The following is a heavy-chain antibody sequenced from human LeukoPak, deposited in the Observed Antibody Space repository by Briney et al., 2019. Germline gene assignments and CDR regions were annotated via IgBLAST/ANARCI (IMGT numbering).Heavy chain of an antibody. Sequence: SETLSFTYTVSGGSISSYYWSWIRQPPGKGLEWIGYIYYSGSTNYNPSLKSRVTISVDTSKNQFSLKLSSVTAADTAVYYCARVGPIVGSIYYWGQGTLVTVSS. CDR1: GGSISSYY. CDR2: IYYSGST. D-gene: IGHD1-26*01. CDR3: ARVGPIVGSIYY. V-gene: IGHV4-59*01. J-gene: IGHJ4*02.